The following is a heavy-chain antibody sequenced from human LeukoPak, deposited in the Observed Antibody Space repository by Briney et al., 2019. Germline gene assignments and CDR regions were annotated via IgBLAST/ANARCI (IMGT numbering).Heavy chain of an antibody. V-gene: IGHV3-7*01. J-gene: IGHJ6*03. CDR2: IKQDGSEK. Sequence: PGGSLRLSCAASGFTFSSYWMSWVRQAPGKGLEWVANIKQDGSEKYYVDSVKGRFTISRDNAKNSLYLQMNSLRAEDTAVYYCARAFVTTGDIWSGYYDYYYYMDVWGKGTTVTVSS. CDR3: ARAFVTTGDIWSGYYDYYYYMDV. CDR1: GFTFSSYW. D-gene: IGHD3-3*01.